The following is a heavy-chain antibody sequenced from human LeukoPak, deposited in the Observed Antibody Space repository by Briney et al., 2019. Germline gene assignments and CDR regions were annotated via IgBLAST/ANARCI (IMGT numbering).Heavy chain of an antibody. CDR3: ARAETAFDY. J-gene: IGHJ4*02. D-gene: IGHD1-1*01. V-gene: IGHV3-30*01. Sequence: AGGSLRLSCAASGFTFSSYAMHWVRQAPGKGLEWVAVISYDGSNKYYADSVKGRFTISRDNSKNTPYLQMNSLRAEDTAVYYCARAETAFDYWGQGTLVTVSS. CDR2: ISYDGSNK. CDR1: GFTFSSYA.